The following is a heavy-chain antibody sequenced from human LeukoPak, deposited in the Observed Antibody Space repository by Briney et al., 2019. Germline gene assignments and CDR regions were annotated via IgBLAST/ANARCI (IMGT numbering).Heavy chain of an antibody. Sequence: ASVKVSCKASGYTFTSYGISWVRQAPGQGLEWMGWISAYNGNTNYAQKFQGRVTMTRDTSISTAYMELSRLRSDDTAVYYCARELGGAPRYRFDYWGQGTLVTVSS. CDR1: GYTFTSYG. J-gene: IGHJ4*02. CDR3: ARELGGAPRYRFDY. V-gene: IGHV1-18*01. CDR2: ISAYNGNT. D-gene: IGHD1-26*01.